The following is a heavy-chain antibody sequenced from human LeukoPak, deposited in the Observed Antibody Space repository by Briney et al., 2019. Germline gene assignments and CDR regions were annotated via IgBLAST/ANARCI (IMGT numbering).Heavy chain of an antibody. D-gene: IGHD2-2*01. Sequence: ASVKVSCKASGYTFTSYDINWVRQATGQGLEWMGWMNPNSGNTGYAQKFQGRVTMTRNTSISTAYMELSSLRSEDTAVYYCARGIVVVPAAILTMVRGVYYGMDVWGQGTTVTVSS. V-gene: IGHV1-8*01. CDR1: GYTFTSYD. CDR3: ARGIVVVPAAILTMVRGVYYGMDV. CDR2: MNPNSGNT. J-gene: IGHJ6*02.